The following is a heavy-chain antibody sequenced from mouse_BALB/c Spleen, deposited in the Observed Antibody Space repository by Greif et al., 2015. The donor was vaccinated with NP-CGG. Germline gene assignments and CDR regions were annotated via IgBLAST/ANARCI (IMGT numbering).Heavy chain of an antibody. D-gene: IGHD1-2*01. Sequence: VKLLESGPGLVQPSQSLSITCTVSGFSLTSYGVHWVRQSPGKGLEWLGVIWSGGSTDYNAAFISRLSISKDNSKSQVFFKMNSLHANDTAIYYCARKLRLYAMDYWGQGTSVTVSS. CDR1: GFSLTSYG. J-gene: IGHJ4*01. CDR2: IWSGGST. CDR3: ARKLRLYAMDY. V-gene: IGHV2-2*02.